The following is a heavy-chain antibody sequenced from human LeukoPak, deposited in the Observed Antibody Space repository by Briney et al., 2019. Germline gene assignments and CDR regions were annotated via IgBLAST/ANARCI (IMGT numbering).Heavy chain of an antibody. CDR1: GYTFTAYY. CDR2: INPNSCGA. D-gene: IGHD1-14*01. Sequence: ASVKVSCKASGYTFTAYYMNWVRQAPGQGLEGMGWINPNSCGADYVQKLQGRISMTRDTSISTAYMELSRLTSDHTAVYYSARYGVPDRNYLDNWGQGTLVTVSS. J-gene: IGHJ4*02. CDR3: ARYGVPDRNYLDN. V-gene: IGHV1-2*02.